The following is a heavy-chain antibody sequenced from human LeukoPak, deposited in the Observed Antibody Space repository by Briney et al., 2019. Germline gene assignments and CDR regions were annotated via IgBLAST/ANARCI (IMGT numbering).Heavy chain of an antibody. D-gene: IGHD3-10*01. CDR3: AREGYGSGRRLGMDV. CDR1: GYTFINYY. J-gene: IGHJ6*02. CDR2: INPSGGTT. Sequence: ASVKVSCKASGYTFINYYVHWVRQAPGQGLEWMGIINPSGGTTTYAQKIQGRVTLTRDTSTSTVYMELSSLRSDDTSVYYCAREGYGSGRRLGMDVWGQGTTVTVPS. V-gene: IGHV1-46*01.